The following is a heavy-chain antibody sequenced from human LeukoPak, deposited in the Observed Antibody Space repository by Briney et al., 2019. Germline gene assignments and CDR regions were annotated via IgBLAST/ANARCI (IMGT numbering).Heavy chain of an antibody. J-gene: IGHJ4*02. V-gene: IGHV3-74*01. CDR1: GFAFSTYW. CDR3: ATLYGGSLDY. Sequence: PGGSLRLSCAASGFAFSTYWMYWVRQAPGKGLVWVSRIKPDGGSTSYADSVKGRFTISRDNAKNTLYLQMNSLRAEDTAVYYCATLYGGSLDYWGQGTLVTVSS. CDR2: IKPDGGST. D-gene: IGHD5-12*01.